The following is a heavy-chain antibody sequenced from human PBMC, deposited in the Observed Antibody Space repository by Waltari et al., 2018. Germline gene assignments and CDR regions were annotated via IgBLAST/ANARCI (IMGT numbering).Heavy chain of an antibody. J-gene: IGHJ4*02. CDR1: GGTFSSYA. V-gene: IGHV1-69*01. CDR2: IIPIFGTA. Sequence: QVQLVQSGAEVKKPGSSVKVSCTASGGTFSSYAIRWVRQAPGQGLEGMGGIIPIFGTANYAQKFQGRVTITADESTSTAYMELSSLRSEDTAVYYCARDGYYYDSSGYYYWGQGTLVTVSS. CDR3: ARDGYYYDSSGYYY. D-gene: IGHD3-22*01.